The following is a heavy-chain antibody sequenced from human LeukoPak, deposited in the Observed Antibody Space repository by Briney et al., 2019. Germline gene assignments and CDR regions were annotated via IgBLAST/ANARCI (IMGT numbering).Heavy chain of an antibody. CDR3: ATLVATDLYGMDV. J-gene: IGHJ6*04. CDR1: GFTFSSYS. CDR2: ISSSSSYI. V-gene: IGHV3-21*01. D-gene: IGHD5-12*01. Sequence: GGSLRLSCAASGFTFSSYSMNWVRQAPGKGLEWVSSISSSSSYIYYADSVKGRFTISRDNAKNSLYLQMNSLRAEDTAVYYCATLVATDLYGMDVWGKGTTVTVSS.